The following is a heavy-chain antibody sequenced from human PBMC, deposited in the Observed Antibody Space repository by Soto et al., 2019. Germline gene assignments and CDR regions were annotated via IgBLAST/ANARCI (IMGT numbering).Heavy chain of an antibody. CDR3: ARDIGSDCSSTSCYGY. V-gene: IGHV1-69*04. D-gene: IGHD2-2*01. Sequence: SVKVSCKASGGTFSSYTISWVRQAPGQGLEWMGRIIPILGIANYAQKFQGRVTITADKSTSTAYMELSSLRSEDTAVYYCARDIGSDCSSTSCYGYWGQGTLVTVSS. CDR1: GGTFSSYT. CDR2: IIPILGIA. J-gene: IGHJ4*02.